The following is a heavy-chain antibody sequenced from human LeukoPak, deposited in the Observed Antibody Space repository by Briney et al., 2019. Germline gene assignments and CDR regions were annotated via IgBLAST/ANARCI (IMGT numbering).Heavy chain of an antibody. CDR3: ARDVGAVDY. V-gene: IGHV3-7*04. CDR1: GFTFSTYW. D-gene: IGHD1-26*01. CDR2: IKQDGSEK. Sequence: PGGSLRLSCAATGFTFSTYWMTWVRQAPGKGLEWVANIKQDGSEKYYVDSVKGRFTISRDNAKNSLYLQMNSRRAEDTAVYYCARDVGAVDYWGQGTPVTVSS. J-gene: IGHJ4*02.